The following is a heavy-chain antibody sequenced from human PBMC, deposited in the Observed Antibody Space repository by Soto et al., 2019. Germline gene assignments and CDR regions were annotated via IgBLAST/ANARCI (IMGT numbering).Heavy chain of an antibody. D-gene: IGHD2-2*01. Sequence: ASVKVSCKASGYTITSYYMHWVRQAPGQGLEWMGIINPSGGSTGYAQKFQGRATMSRDTSTSTVYMELSSLRSEDTAVYYCAKEADIVVVPSALEAWGQGTLVTVSS. CDR1: GYTITSYY. J-gene: IGHJ5*02. V-gene: IGHV1-46*01. CDR2: INPSGGST. CDR3: AKEADIVVVPSALEA.